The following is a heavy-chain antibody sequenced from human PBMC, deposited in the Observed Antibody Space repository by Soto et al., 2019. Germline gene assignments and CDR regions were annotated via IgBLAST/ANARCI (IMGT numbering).Heavy chain of an antibody. CDR1: GYTFSRHW. Sequence: EVQLVESGGGLVQPGGSLRLSCAASGYTFSRHWIHWVRQAPGQGLVGVSRISPDGTITDYADSVRGRFTISSDNAKNTLYLQMDSLRADDTAVYYCARPRSMSSSGFDIWGQGTMVTVSS. CDR3: ARPRSMSSSGFDI. V-gene: IGHV3-74*01. D-gene: IGHD6-6*01. J-gene: IGHJ3*02. CDR2: ISPDGTIT.